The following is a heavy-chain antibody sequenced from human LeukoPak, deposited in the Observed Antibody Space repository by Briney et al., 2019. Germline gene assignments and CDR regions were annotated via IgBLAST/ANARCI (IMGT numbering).Heavy chain of an antibody. J-gene: IGHJ4*02. V-gene: IGHV4-59*01. CDR2: IYYSGNT. CDR1: GGSISGYY. Sequence: SETLSLTCTVSGGSISGYYWSWIRQPPGKGLEWIGYIYYSGNTNYNPSLKSRVTISVDTCNNQFSLKLSSVTAADTAVYYCARNFGSSWYYFDYWGQGTLVTVSS. D-gene: IGHD6-13*01. CDR3: ARNFGSSWYYFDY.